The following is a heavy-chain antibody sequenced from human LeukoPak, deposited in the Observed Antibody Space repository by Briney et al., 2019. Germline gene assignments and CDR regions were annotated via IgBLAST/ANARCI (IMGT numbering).Heavy chain of an antibody. CDR3: ARGREGLFGVVLYYFDY. Sequence: SETLSLTCTVSGGSISSGSYYWSWIRQPAGKGLEWIGRIYTSGSTNYNPSLRSRVTMSVDTSKNQLSLKLTSVTAADTAVYYCARGREGLFGVVLYYFDYWGQGTLVTVSS. V-gene: IGHV4-61*02. J-gene: IGHJ4*02. D-gene: IGHD3-3*01. CDR1: GGSISSGSYY. CDR2: IYTSGST.